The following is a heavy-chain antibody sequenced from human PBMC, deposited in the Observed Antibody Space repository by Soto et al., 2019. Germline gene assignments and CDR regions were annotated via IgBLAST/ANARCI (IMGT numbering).Heavy chain of an antibody. D-gene: IGHD5-18*01. J-gene: IGHJ4*02. CDR2: ITPIYPTT. CDR3: ARIPRYSFPTSDDLDS. Sequence: SVKVSCKASGGTFYTYTFSWVRQAPGLGLEWMGSITPIYPTTNYAEKFQGRLTVTADGSTNTAYMELNSLTSEDTAVYYCARIPRYSFPTSDDLDSWGQGTLVTVSS. CDR1: GGTFYTYT. V-gene: IGHV1-69*13.